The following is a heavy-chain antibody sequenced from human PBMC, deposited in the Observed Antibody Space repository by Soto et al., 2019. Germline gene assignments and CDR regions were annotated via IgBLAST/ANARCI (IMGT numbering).Heavy chain of an antibody. V-gene: IGHV1-18*01. CDR1: GYTFTSYG. CDR3: ARGRRGYSYGSQSDY. CDR2: ISAYNGNT. J-gene: IGHJ4*02. Sequence: ASVKVSCKASGYTFTSYGISWVRQAPGQGLEWMGWISAYNGNTNYAQKLQGRVTMTTDTSTSTAYMELRSLRSDDTAVYYCARGRRGYSYGSQSDYWGQGTLVTVSS. D-gene: IGHD5-18*01.